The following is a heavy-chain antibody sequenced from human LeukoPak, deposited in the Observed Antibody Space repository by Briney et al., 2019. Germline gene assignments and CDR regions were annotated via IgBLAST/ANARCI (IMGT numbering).Heavy chain of an antibody. J-gene: IGHJ4*02. CDR2: IYYSGST. D-gene: IGHD2-15*01. CDR1: GGSISSGGYY. CDR3: ARVVGLFKWAFDY. V-gene: IGHV4-31*03. Sequence: SETLSLTCTVSGGSISSGGYYWSWIRQHPGKGLEWIGYIYYSGSTYYNPSLKSRVTISVGTSKNQFSLKLSSVTAADTAVYYCARVVGLFKWAFDYWGQGTLVTVSS.